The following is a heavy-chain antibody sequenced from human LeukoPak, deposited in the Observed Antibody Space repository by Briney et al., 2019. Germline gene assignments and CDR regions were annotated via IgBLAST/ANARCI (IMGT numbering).Heavy chain of an antibody. Sequence: GGSLRLSCAASGFTFSSYSMNWVRQAPGKGLEWVSSISSSSSYIYYADSVKGRLTVSRDNAKNSLYLQMNSLRAEDTAVYYCARHYFDSSGYYNDFWGQGTLVTVSS. CDR1: GFTFSSYS. CDR2: ISSSSSYI. V-gene: IGHV3-21*01. CDR3: ARHYFDSSGYYNDF. J-gene: IGHJ4*02. D-gene: IGHD3-22*01.